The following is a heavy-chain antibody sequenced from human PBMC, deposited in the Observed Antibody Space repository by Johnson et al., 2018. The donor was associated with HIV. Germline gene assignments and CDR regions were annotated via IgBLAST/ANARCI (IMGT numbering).Heavy chain of an antibody. CDR1: GFTFSRYG. CDR2: IPNDGSNE. Sequence: QMLLVESGGGVVQPGGSLRLSCVASGFTFSRYGMHWVRQAPGKGLEWVAFIPNDGSNEYYADSVKGRFTISRANSKNMVYLQMNSLRPEDTAVYYCARDGRDLVTRCSFDVGGQGTVVTVSS. V-gene: IGHV3-30*02. J-gene: IGHJ3*01. D-gene: IGHD3-9*01. CDR3: ARDGRDLVTRCSFDV.